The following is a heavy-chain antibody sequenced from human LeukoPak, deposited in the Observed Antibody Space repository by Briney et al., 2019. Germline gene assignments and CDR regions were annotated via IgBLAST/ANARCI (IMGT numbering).Heavy chain of an antibody. CDR2: INPKSGGI. CDR1: GGTFSSYA. J-gene: IGHJ3*02. V-gene: IGHV1-2*02. CDR3: ARDLQWELPRGDAFDI. Sequence: GASVKVSCKASGGTFSSYAISWVRQAPGQGLEWMGWINPKSGGINYAQKFQGRVTMTRDTSISTGYMEMSSLRSDDTAVYYCARDLQWELPRGDAFDIWGQGTVITVSS. D-gene: IGHD1-26*01.